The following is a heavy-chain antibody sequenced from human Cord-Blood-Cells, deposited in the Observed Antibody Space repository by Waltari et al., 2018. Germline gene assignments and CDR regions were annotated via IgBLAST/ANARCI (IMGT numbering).Heavy chain of an antibody. CDR1: GFPVSSHY. Sequence: EVQLVETGGGLIQPGGSLRLSCAASGFPVSSHYRSWVRQAPGKGLEWVSVIYSGGSTYYADSVKGRFTISRDNSKNTLYLQMNSLRAEDTAVYYCARALQGIDYWGQGTLVTVSS. CDR2: IYSGGST. CDR3: ARALQGIDY. D-gene: IGHD3-10*01. J-gene: IGHJ4*02. V-gene: IGHV3-53*02.